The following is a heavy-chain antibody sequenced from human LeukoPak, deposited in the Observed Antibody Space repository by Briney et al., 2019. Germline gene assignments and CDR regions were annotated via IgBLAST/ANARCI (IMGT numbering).Heavy chain of an antibody. J-gene: IGHJ4*02. V-gene: IGHV3-9*01. CDR3: AKEEYGSGSYYNLFDY. CDR2: ISVNSGSI. Sequence: PGGPLTLPCAASGFPFHDYRMHWLRQSPGKALEGVSGISVNSGSIGYADSVKGRFTISRDNAKNSLYLQMNSLRAEDTGLYYCAKEEYGSGSYYNLFDYWGQGNLVTVSS. CDR1: GFPFHDYR. D-gene: IGHD3-10*01.